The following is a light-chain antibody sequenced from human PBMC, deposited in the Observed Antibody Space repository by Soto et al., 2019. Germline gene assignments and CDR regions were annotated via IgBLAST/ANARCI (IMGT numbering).Light chain of an antibody. Sequence: QSVLTQPPSVSGAPGQRVTISCTGSSSSIGAGYDVHWYQQLPGTAPKLLIYANTNRPSGVPGRLSGSKSGTSASLAITGLQAEDEADYYCQSYDSSLSGYVFGTGTKLTVL. CDR3: QSYDSSLSGYV. CDR1: SSSIGAGYD. CDR2: ANT. V-gene: IGLV1-40*01. J-gene: IGLJ1*01.